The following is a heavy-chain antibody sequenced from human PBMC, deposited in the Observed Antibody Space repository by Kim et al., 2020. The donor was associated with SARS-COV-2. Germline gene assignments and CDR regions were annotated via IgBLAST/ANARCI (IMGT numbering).Heavy chain of an antibody. CDR1: GYTFTSYG. D-gene: IGHD6-13*01. J-gene: IGHJ4*02. CDR2: ISAYNGNT. V-gene: IGHV1-18*01. Sequence: ASVKVSCKASGYTFTSYGISWVRQAPGQGLEWMGWISAYNGNTNYAQKLQGRVTMTTDTSTSTAYMELRSLRSDDTAVYYCARDFVPVSPLSRIAAAGPTDYWGQGTLVTVSS. CDR3: ARDFVPVSPLSRIAAAGPTDY.